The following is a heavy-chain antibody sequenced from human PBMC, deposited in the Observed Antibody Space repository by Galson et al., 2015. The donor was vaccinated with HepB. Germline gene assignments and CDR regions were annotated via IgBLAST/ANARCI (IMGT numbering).Heavy chain of an antibody. D-gene: IGHD2-2*01. Sequence: SLRLSCAASGFTFSSYGMHWVRQAPGKGLEWVAVISYDGSNKYYADSVKGRFTISRDNSKNTLYLQMNSLRAEDTAVYYCAKEYCSSTSCYRSGPEGRGYYYGMDVWGQGTTVTVSS. CDR3: AKEYCSSTSCYRSGPEGRGYYYGMDV. J-gene: IGHJ6*02. V-gene: IGHV3-30*18. CDR2: ISYDGSNK. CDR1: GFTFSSYG.